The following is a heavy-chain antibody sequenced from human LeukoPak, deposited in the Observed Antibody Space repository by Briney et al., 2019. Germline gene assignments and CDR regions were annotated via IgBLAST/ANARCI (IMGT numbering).Heavy chain of an antibody. CDR3: ARGIYDGRGKWFDP. D-gene: IGHD3-16*01. V-gene: IGHV1-2*02. J-gene: IGHJ5*02. Sequence: APVKVSYKASGYTLTGYYIHWVRQAPGQGLEWMGWINPNSGGTNYAQNFQDRVTMTRDTSISTVYMELSRLRSDDTAVYYCARGIYDGRGKWFDPWGQGTLVTVSS. CDR2: INPNSGGT. CDR1: GYTLTGYY.